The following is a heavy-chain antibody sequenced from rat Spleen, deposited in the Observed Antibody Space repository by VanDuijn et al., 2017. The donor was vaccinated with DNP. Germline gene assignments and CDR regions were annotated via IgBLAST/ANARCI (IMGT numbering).Heavy chain of an antibody. J-gene: IGHJ2*01. Sequence: EVQLVESGGDLVQPGRSLKLSCVASGFTFNNYWMTWIRQVPGKGLEWVASISSGGGDTNYPDSVKGRFTISRDNAKNILYLQMSSLRSEDTATYYCAKEWANNYWGQGVMVTVSS. CDR3: AKEWANNY. CDR1: GFTFNNYW. V-gene: IGHV5-31*01. CDR2: ISSGGGDT. D-gene: IGHD1-10*01.